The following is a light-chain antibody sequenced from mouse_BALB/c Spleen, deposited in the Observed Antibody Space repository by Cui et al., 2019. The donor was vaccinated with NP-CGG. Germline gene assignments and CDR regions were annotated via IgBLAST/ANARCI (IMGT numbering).Light chain of an antibody. CDR3: ALWYSNHWV. CDR2: GTN. V-gene: IGLV1*01. Sequence: QADVTQESALTTSPGETVTLTCRSSTGAVTTSHYANWVQEKPDHLFTGLIGGTNNRAPGVPARFSGSLIGDKAALTITGAQTEDEAIYFCALWYSNHWVFGGGTKLTVL. CDR1: TGAVTTSHY. J-gene: IGLJ1*01.